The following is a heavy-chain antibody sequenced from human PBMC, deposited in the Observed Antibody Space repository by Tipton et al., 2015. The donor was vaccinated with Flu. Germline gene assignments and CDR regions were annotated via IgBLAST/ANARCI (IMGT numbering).Heavy chain of an antibody. V-gene: IGHV1-3*01. CDR3: ARGAKGLRGDPKALDV. CDR2: INAGNGNT. D-gene: IGHD2-21*02. Sequence: QLVQSGAELKKPGASVKVSCKAPGNNFIFFAMHWVRQAPGQRLEWMGWINAGNGNTKYSQTLQGRVRLTRDTVASTAYMELSSLRSEDTAVYYCARGAKGLRGDPKALDVWGQGTEVTVS. CDR1: GNNFIFFA. J-gene: IGHJ3*01.